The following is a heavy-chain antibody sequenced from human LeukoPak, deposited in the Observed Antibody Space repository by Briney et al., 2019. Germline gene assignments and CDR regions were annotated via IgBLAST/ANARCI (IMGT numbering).Heavy chain of an antibody. CDR3: TRACGGDCSGDAFDI. D-gene: IGHD2-21*02. V-gene: IGHV3-49*03. J-gene: IGHJ3*02. CDR2: IRSKAYGGTT. Sequence: GGSLRLSCTASGFTFGDYAMSWFRQAPGKGLEWVGFIRSKAYGGTTEYAASVKGRFTISRDDSKSIAYLQMNSLKTEDTAVYYCTRACGGDCSGDAFDIWGQGTMVTVSS. CDR1: GFTFGDYA.